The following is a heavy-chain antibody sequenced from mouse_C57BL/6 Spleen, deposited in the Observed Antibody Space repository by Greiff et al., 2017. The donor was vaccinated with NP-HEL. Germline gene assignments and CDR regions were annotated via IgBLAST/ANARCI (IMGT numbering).Heavy chain of an antibody. V-gene: IGHV14-4*01. CDR1: GFNIKDDY. D-gene: IGHD1-1*01. J-gene: IGHJ3*01. CDR3: TTPYYYGSWFAY. CDR2: IDPENGDT. Sequence: EVQLQQSGAELVRPGASVKLSCTASGFNIKDDYMHWVKQRPEQGLEWIGWIDPENGDTEYASKFQGKATITADTSSNTAYLQLSSLTSEDTAVYYCTTPYYYGSWFAYWGQGTLVTVSA.